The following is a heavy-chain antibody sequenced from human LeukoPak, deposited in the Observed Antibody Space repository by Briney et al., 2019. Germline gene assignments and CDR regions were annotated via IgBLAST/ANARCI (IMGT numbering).Heavy chain of an antibody. CDR2: INHSGST. D-gene: IGHD6-19*01. V-gene: IGHV4-34*01. J-gene: IGHJ4*02. CDR3: ARHPRSDSSGWSINFDY. CDR1: AGSFSGYY. Sequence: SETLSLTCAFYAGSFSGYYWSWIRQPPGKGLEWIGEINHSGSTNYNPSLKSRVTISVDTSKNQFSLKLSSVTAADTAVYYCARHPRSDSSGWSINFDYWGQGTLVTVSS.